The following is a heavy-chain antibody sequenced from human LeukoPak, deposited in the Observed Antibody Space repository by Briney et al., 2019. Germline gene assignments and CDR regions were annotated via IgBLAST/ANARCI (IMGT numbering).Heavy chain of an antibody. Sequence: SETLSLTCIVSGGSTSSYCWSWIRQPPGKGLESIASVCSSGRADYNPSLESRVTIFFDTSRNQLSLKLSSVTAADTAVYYCATLPRGTQPPDYFHHWGQGTLVTVSS. CDR1: GGSTSSYC. V-gene: IGHV4-4*08. J-gene: IGHJ1*01. CDR3: ATLPRGTQPPDYFHH. D-gene: IGHD1-1*01. CDR2: VCSSGRA.